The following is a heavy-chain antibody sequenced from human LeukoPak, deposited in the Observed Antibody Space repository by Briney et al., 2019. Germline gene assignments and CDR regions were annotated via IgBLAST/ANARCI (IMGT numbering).Heavy chain of an antibody. J-gene: IGHJ4*02. CDR2: IIPILGTA. D-gene: IGHD5-18*01. V-gene: IGHV1-69*13. CDR3: ARDGIGSYGSDY. CDR1: RDTFSSYT. Sequence: GASVKVSCKASRDTFSSYTISWVRHAPGQGLEWVGGIIPILGTANYAQKFQGRVTITADESTSTAYMELSSLRSEDTAVYYCARDGIGSYGSDYWGQGALVTVSS.